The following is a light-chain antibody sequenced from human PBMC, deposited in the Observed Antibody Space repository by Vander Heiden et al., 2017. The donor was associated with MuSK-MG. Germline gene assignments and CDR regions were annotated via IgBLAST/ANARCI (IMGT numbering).Light chain of an antibody. CDR1: GVGSYY. J-gene: IGLJ3*02. V-gene: IGLV3-19*01. CDR2: GKS. Sequence: SPELPHAAAVSVALRTTVRIASQGDGVGSYYASWYQQNPGQAPELVIYGKSNRPSGVPDRFSGSNSGNTASLTITGAQAEDEADYYCNSHDSSSNHVVFGGGTKLTVL. CDR3: NSHDSSSNHVV.